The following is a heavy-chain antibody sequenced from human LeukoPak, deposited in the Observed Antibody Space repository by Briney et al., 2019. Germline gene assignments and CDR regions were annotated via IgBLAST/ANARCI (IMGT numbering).Heavy chain of an antibody. D-gene: IGHD3-16*01. J-gene: IGHJ4*02. Sequence: GGSLRLSCAASGFTFSSYALNWVRQAPGKGLEWLLYISSSSSTIYYADSVKARFTISRDNAKNSLYLQMNSLRAEDTAVYYCARVWGFGVGYWGRGTLVTVSS. CDR2: ISSSSSTI. V-gene: IGHV3-48*04. CDR1: GFTFSSYA. CDR3: ARVWGFGVGY.